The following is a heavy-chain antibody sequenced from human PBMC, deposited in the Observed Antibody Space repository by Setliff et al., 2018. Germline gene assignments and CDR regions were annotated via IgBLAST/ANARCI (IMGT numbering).Heavy chain of an antibody. CDR1: GFTFSSYS. CDR3: ARGIAARPNPVDYFDY. J-gene: IGHJ4*02. V-gene: IGHV3-21*01. D-gene: IGHD6-6*01. CDR2: ISSSSSYI. Sequence: NPGGSLRLSCAASGFTFSSYSMNWVRQAPGKGLEWVSSISSSSSYIYYADSVKGRFTISRDNAKNSLYLQMNSLRAEDTAVYYCARGIAARPNPVDYFDYWGQGTLVTVSS.